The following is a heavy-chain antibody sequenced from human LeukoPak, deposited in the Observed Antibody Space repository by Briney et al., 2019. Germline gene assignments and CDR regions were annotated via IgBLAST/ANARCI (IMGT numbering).Heavy chain of an antibody. D-gene: IGHD3-3*01. Sequence: PGGSLRLSCAASGFTFSGYWMSWVRQAPGKGLEWVANIKQDGSEKYYVDSVKGRFTISRDNAKNSLYLQMNSLRAEDTAVYYCVTIPPFDYWGQGTLVTVSS. CDR1: GFTFSGYW. V-gene: IGHV3-7*01. J-gene: IGHJ4*02. CDR3: VTIPPFDY. CDR2: IKQDGSEK.